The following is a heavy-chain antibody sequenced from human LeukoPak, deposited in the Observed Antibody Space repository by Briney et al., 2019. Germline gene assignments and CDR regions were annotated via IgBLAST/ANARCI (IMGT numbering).Heavy chain of an antibody. CDR1: GFPFRTYG. CDR2: TSSDGDII. J-gene: IGHJ4*02. V-gene: IGHV3-30*18. Sequence: PGGSLRLSCAASGFPFRTYGMHWVRQAPGKGLEWVAVTSSDGDIIDYADSVKGRFTISRDNSKNMLYLHMNSLRVDDTALYYCAKKRPGEVAAPPDYWGQGTLVTVSS. D-gene: IGHD4-17*01. CDR3: AKKRPGEVAAPPDY.